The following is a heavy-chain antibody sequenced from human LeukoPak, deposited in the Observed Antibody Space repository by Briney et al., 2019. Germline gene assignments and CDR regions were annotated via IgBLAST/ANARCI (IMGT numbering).Heavy chain of an antibody. CDR2: IYSAGST. Sequence: QSGGSLRLSCAVSGFTVSNNYMSWVRQAPGKGLEWVSVIYSAGSTYYADSVKGRFTISRDNSKNTLYLQMNSPRADDTAVYYCARDRGGYTYGYGWWFDPWGQGTLVTVSS. D-gene: IGHD5-18*01. CDR1: GFTVSNNY. J-gene: IGHJ5*02. V-gene: IGHV3-66*01. CDR3: ARDRGGYTYGYGWWFDP.